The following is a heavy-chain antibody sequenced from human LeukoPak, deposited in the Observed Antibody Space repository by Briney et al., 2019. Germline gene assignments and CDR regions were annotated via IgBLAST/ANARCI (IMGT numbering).Heavy chain of an antibody. V-gene: IGHV3-7*01. CDR2: IKQDGSEK. D-gene: IGHD6-6*01. J-gene: IGHJ4*02. CDR3: ARDFVGSSSD. Sequence: GGSLRLSCAASGFTFSSHWMTWIRQAPGKGLEWVANIKQDGSEKYYVDSVKGRFTISRDNAKDSLYLQMNSLRAEDTAVYYCARDFVGSSSDWGQGTLVTVSS. CDR1: GFTFSSHW.